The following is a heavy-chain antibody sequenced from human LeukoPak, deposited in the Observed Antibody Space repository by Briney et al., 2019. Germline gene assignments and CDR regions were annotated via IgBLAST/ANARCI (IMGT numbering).Heavy chain of an antibody. J-gene: IGHJ6*02. Sequence: ASVKVSCKASGYTFTSYYMHWVRQAPGQGLEWMGIINPSGGSTSYAQKFQGRVTMTRDTSTSTVYMELSSLRSEDTAMYYCARAPRKGYYSYYYYYGMDVWGQGTTVTVSS. V-gene: IGHV1-46*01. CDR1: GYTFTSYY. CDR3: ARAPRKGYYSYYYYYGMDV. CDR2: INPSGGST. D-gene: IGHD3-3*01.